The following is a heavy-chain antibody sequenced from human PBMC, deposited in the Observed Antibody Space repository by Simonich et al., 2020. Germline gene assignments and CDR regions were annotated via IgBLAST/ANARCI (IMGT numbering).Heavy chain of an antibody. CDR3: ARTNTMRELDTMVRGVDYFDY. D-gene: IGHD3-10*01. V-gene: IGHV1-69*06. Sequence: QVQLVQSGAEVKKPGSSVKVSCKASGGTFSSYAISWVRQAPGQGLEWMVGHIPILANATTAQKFQGRVPITADKSTSTAYMELSSLRSEDTAVYYCARTNTMRELDTMVRGVDYFDYWGQGTLVTVSS. CDR1: GGTFSSYA. CDR2: HIPILANA. J-gene: IGHJ4*02.